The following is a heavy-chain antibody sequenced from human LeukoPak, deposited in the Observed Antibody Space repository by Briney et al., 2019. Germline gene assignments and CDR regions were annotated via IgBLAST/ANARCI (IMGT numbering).Heavy chain of an antibody. CDR1: GFTFSSYV. CDR3: AKNSVGASQLLYYY. CDR2: ISGSGRST. V-gene: IGHV3-23*01. D-gene: IGHD1-26*01. Sequence: GGSLRLSCAASGFTFSSYVMSWVRQAPGKGLEWVSAISGSGRSTYYADSVKGRFTISRDNSKNTLYLQMNSLRAEDTAVYYCAKNSVGASQLLYYYWGQGTLVTVSS. J-gene: IGHJ4*02.